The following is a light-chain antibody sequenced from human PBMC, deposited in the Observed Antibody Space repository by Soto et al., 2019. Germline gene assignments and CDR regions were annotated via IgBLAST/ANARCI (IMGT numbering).Light chain of an antibody. V-gene: IGLV4-60*02. Sequence: QLVLTQSSSASASLGSSVKLTCTLSSGHSSYIIAWHHQQPGKAPRYLPKLEGSGSYNKGSGVPDRFSGSSSGADSYLTISTLKFEDEANYYCETWDSNTRVFGGGTKVTVL. CDR1: SGHSSYI. J-gene: IGLJ2*01. CDR3: ETWDSNTRV. CDR2: LEGSGSY.